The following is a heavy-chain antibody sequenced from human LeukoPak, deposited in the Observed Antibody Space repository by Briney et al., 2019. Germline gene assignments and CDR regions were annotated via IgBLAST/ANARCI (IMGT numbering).Heavy chain of an antibody. V-gene: IGHV3-21*01. D-gene: IGHD4-23*01. J-gene: IGHJ4*02. CDR3: ARGRPHGNDY. CDR1: GFTFSSYS. CDR2: ISSSSSYI. Sequence: PGGSLRLSCAASGFTFSSYSMNWVRQAPGKGLEWVSSISSSSSYIYYADSVKGRFTISRDNAKNTLYLRMNSLRVEDTAVYYCARGRPHGNDYWGQGTLVTVSS.